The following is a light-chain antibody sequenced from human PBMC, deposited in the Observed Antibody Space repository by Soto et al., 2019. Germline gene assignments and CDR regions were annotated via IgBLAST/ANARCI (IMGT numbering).Light chain of an antibody. J-gene: IGKJ1*01. CDR2: KAS. V-gene: IGKV1-5*03. CDR3: QYWDNYSWT. Sequence: DIQMTQSPSTLSASVGDRVTITCRASQSITDWLAWYQQKPGKAPKFLIYKASNLEGGVPSRFSGSGSGTEFTLTLSSVQPDDFATYYGQYWDNYSWTFGQGTKVEIK. CDR1: QSITDW.